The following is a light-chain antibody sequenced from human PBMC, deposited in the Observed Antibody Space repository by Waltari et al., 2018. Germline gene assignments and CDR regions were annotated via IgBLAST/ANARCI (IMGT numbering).Light chain of an antibody. CDR3: MQALQTWT. CDR2: LGS. V-gene: IGKV2-28*01. CDR1: QSLLHSNGYNY. Sequence: IVLTQSPLSLPVTPGEPASISCRLSQSLLHSNGYNYLDWYLQKPGQSPQLLIYLGSNRASGVPDRFSGSGSGTDFTLKISRVEAEDVGVYYCMQALQTWTFGQGTKVEIK. J-gene: IGKJ1*01.